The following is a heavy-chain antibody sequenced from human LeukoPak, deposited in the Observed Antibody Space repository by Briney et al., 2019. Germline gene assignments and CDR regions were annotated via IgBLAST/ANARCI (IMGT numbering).Heavy chain of an antibody. D-gene: IGHD7-27*01. CDR1: GYTFTSYG. V-gene: IGHV1-18*01. Sequence: GASVKVSCKASGYTFTSYGISWVRQAPGQGLEWMGWISAYNGNTNYAQKLQGRVTMTTDTSTSTAYMELRSLRSDDTAVYYCARAPGKTAPLGWFDPWGQGTLVTVSS. CDR3: ARAPGKTAPLGWFDP. CDR2: ISAYNGNT. J-gene: IGHJ5*02.